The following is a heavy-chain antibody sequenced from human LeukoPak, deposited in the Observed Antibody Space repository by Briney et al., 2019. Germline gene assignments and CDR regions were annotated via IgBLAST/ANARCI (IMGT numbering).Heavy chain of an antibody. J-gene: IGHJ2*01. CDR1: GGSISSSSYY. V-gene: IGHV4-39*01. CDR2: IYYSGST. CDR3: ANTGDSSSRPNWYFDL. Sequence: SETLSLTCTVSGGSISSSSYYWGWIRQPPGKGLEWVGSIYYSGSTYYNPSLKSRVTISVDTSKNQFSLKLSSVTAADTAVYYCANTGDSSSRPNWYFDLWGRGTLVTVSS. D-gene: IGHD6-13*01.